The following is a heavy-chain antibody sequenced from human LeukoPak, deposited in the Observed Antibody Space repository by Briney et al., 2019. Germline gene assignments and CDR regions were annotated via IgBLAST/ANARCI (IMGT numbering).Heavy chain of an antibody. CDR2: ISSSDTTM. CDR3: ARGRGSPDY. V-gene: IGHV3-48*03. J-gene: IGHJ4*02. D-gene: IGHD2-15*01. Sequence: GGSLRLSCVASGFTFSNYAMTWIRQAPGKGLEWVSYISSSDTTMYNADSVKGRFTIYRDNAQDSLSLQMNSLRAEDTGIYYCARGRGSPDYWGRGTLVTVSS. CDR1: GFTFSNYA.